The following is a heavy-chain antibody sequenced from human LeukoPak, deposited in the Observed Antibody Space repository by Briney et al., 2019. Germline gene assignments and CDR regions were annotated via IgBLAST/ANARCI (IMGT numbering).Heavy chain of an antibody. D-gene: IGHD3-3*01. CDR3: ARSARLMKGVVEVTALDD. V-gene: IGHV3-48*03. Sequence: GGSLRLSCEDYGFTFRSYEMNWVRQAPGKGLEWIAYLSSSGSAFSYADSVKGRFTIARDNAKNSVHLEMNSLRADDTAVYYCARSARLMKGVVEVTALDDWGQGTLVTVSS. CDR1: GFTFRSYE. J-gene: IGHJ4*02. CDR2: LSSSGSAF.